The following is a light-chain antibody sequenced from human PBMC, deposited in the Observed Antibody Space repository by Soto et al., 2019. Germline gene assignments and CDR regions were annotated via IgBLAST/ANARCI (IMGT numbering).Light chain of an antibody. CDR3: QSYDSSLSGYV. CDR2: GNS. V-gene: IGLV1-40*01. Sequence: QSALTQPPSVSRAPGQRVTISCTGSSSNIGAGYDVHWYQQLPGTAPKLLIYGNSNRPSGVPDRFSGSKSGTSASLAITGLQAEDEADYYGQSYDSSLSGYVFGTGTKVTV. J-gene: IGLJ1*01. CDR1: SSNIGAGYD.